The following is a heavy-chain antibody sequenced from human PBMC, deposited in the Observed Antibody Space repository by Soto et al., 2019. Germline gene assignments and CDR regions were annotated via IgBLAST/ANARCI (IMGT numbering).Heavy chain of an antibody. Sequence: SVKVSCKASGFTFTSSAMQWVRQARGQRLEWIGWIVVGSGNTNYAQKFQERVTITRDMSISTAYMELSSLRSEDTAVYYCARALTIFGVVISFDSWGQGTMVTVSS. J-gene: IGHJ3*02. D-gene: IGHD3-3*01. V-gene: IGHV1-58*02. CDR3: ARALTIFGVVISFDS. CDR1: GFTFTSSA. CDR2: IVVGSGNT.